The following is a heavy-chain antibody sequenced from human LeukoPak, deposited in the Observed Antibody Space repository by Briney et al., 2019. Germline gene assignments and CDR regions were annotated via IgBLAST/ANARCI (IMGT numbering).Heavy chain of an antibody. Sequence: GESLRLSCAASGFIFDDYAMHWVRQAPGKGLEWVSGISWNSGSVGYADSVKGRFTISRDNAKNSLYLQMNSLRADDTALYYCANLAPYCSGRSCPYWGQGTLVTVSS. V-gene: IGHV3-9*01. CDR1: GFIFDDYA. CDR3: ANLAPYCSGRSCPY. D-gene: IGHD2-15*01. CDR2: ISWNSGSV. J-gene: IGHJ4*02.